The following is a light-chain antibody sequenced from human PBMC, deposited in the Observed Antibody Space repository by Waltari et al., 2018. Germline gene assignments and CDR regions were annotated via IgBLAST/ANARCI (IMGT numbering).Light chain of an antibody. CDR2: KVS. Sequence: VVMTQSPLSLPVTLGQPASISCRSSQSLVSSDGNTYFNWFHQRPGQSPRRLVYKVSNRDSGVPDRFSGSGSGTDFKLTISRVEAEDVGVYYCMQGTHRPWTFGQGTKVEIE. CDR3: MQGTHRPWT. CDR1: QSLVSSDGNTY. J-gene: IGKJ1*01. V-gene: IGKV2-30*01.